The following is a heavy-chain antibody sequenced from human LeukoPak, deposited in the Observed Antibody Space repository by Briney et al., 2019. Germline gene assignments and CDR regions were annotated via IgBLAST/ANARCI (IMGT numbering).Heavy chain of an antibody. V-gene: IGHV3-23*01. Sequence: GGSLRLSCAASGFTFSYYAMSWVRQAPGKGLERVSAINGSGGSTYYADSVKGRFTISSDNSNNKLYLQMNSLRAEDTSVYYCASLTMEGGSGSFYWPLSQKLLFDYWGQGTLVTVSS. D-gene: IGHD3-10*01. CDR3: ASLTMEGGSGSFYWPLSQKLLFDY. J-gene: IGHJ4*02. CDR1: GFTFSYYA. CDR2: INGSGGST.